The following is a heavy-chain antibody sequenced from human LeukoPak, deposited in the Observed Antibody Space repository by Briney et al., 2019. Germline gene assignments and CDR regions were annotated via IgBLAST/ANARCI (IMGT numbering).Heavy chain of an antibody. CDR1: GGSIISYG. Sequence: PSETLSLTCTVSGGSIISYGWSWIRQPPGKGLEWIGYIFYSGSTNYNPSLKSRGTISVDTSKNQFSLRLSTVTAADTAVYYRARVYTSSWYRGSLNFDYWGQGTLVTVSS. CDR3: ARVYTSSWYRGSLNFDY. CDR2: IFYSGST. J-gene: IGHJ4*02. V-gene: IGHV4-59*01. D-gene: IGHD6-13*01.